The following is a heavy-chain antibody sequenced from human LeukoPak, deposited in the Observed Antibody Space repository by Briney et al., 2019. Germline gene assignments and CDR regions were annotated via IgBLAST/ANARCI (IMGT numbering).Heavy chain of an antibody. Sequence: GRSLRLSCAASGFIFNNYAMHWVRQAPGKGLEWVAFIRYDGSNKYYADSVKGRFTISRDNSKNTLFLQMNSLRAEDTAVYYCAKRSAEEQQLGGHFDYWGQGTLVTVSS. V-gene: IGHV3-30*02. CDR1: GFIFNNYA. CDR2: IRYDGSNK. D-gene: IGHD6-13*01. J-gene: IGHJ4*02. CDR3: AKRSAEEQQLGGHFDY.